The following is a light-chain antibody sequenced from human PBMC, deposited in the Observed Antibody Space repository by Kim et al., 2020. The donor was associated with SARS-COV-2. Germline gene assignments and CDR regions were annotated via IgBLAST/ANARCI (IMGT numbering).Light chain of an antibody. V-gene: IGKV3-20*01. CDR3: QQYGGG. J-gene: IGKJ2*03. CDR1: QSVSGTY. CDR2: GAS. Sequence: EILLTQSPGTLSLSPGERATLSCRASQSVSGTYLAWYQHKPGQAPTLVIYGASRRATGIPDRFSGSGSGTDFTLTISRLEPEDFAVYYCQQYGGGFGQGTKLEIK.